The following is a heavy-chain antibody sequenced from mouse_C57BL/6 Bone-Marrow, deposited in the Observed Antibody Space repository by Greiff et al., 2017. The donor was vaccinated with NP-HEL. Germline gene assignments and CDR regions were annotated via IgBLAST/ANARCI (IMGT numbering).Heavy chain of an antibody. CDR1: GYTFTSYG. CDR3: ARGVWLRYYFDY. J-gene: IGHJ2*01. V-gene: IGHV1-81*01. Sequence: QVQLQQSGAELARPGASVKLSCKASGYTFTSYGISWVKQRTGQGLEWIGEIYPRSGNTYYNEKFKGKATLTADKSSSTAYMELRSLTSEDSAVYFCARGVWLRYYFDYWGQGTTLTVSS. CDR2: IYPRSGNT. D-gene: IGHD2-2*01.